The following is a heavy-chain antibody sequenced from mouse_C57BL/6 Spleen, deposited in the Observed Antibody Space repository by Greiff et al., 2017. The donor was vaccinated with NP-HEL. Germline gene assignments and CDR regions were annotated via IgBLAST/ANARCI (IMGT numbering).Heavy chain of an antibody. Sequence: QVQLQQSGAELVRPGASVTLSCKASGYTFTDYEMHWVKQTPVHGLEWIGAIDPETGGTAYNQKFKGKAILTADKSSSTAYMELRSLTSEDSAVYYWTSGHYGYGGGDGFDVWGTGTTVTVSS. J-gene: IGHJ1*03. CDR1: GYTFTDYE. D-gene: IGHD2-2*01. CDR2: IDPETGGT. CDR3: TSGHYGYGGGDGFDV. V-gene: IGHV1-15*01.